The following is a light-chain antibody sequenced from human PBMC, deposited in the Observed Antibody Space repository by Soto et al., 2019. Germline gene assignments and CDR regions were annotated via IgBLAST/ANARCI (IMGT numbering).Light chain of an antibody. J-gene: IGKJ1*01. CDR3: QQYNDWPPT. CDR2: GTS. Sequence: EIVLTQSPGALSLSPGEGATLSCRASQSFSIHFLAWYQQKPGQAPRLLIHGTSSRATGIPDRFSGSGSGTEFTLSIGSLQSEDFAVYYCQQYNDWPPTFGQGTKVDIK. CDR1: QSFSIH. V-gene: IGKV3D-15*01.